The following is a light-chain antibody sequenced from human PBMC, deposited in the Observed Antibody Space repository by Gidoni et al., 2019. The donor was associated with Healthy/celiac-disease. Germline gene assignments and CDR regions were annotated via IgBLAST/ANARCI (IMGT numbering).Light chain of an antibody. Sequence: QSVLTQPPSVSAAPGQKVTISCSGSSSNIGNNYVSWYQQLPGTAPKLLIYDNNKRPSGIPDRFSGSKAGKSATLGITGLQTGEEADYYCGTWDSSLSAVFGGGTKLTVL. J-gene: IGLJ2*01. CDR2: DNN. CDR1: SSNIGNNY. CDR3: GTWDSSLSAV. V-gene: IGLV1-51*01.